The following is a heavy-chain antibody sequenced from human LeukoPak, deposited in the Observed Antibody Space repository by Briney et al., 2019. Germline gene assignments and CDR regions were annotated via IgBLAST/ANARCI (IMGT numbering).Heavy chain of an antibody. J-gene: IGHJ4*02. V-gene: IGHV3-21*01. CDR3: ARVTRGGYDGYFDY. CDR1: GFTFSSYS. CDR2: ISTSSSYI. D-gene: IGHD5-12*01. Sequence: GGSLRLSCAASGFTFSSYSMNWVRQAPGKGLEWVSFISTSSSYIYYADSLKGRFTISRDNAKKSLYLQINSLRAEDTAVYHCARVTRGGYDGYFDYWGQGTLVTVSS.